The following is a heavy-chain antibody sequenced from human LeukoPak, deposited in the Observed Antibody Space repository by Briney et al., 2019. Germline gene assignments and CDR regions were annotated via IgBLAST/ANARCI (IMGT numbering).Heavy chain of an antibody. D-gene: IGHD3-3*01. J-gene: IGHJ4*02. Sequence: PSETLSLTCTVSGGSISSYYWSWIRQPAGKGLEWIGEINHSGSTNYNPSLKSRVTISVDTSKNQFSLKLSSVTAADTAVYYCARARYDFWSGYFDYWGQGTLVTVSS. CDR1: GGSISSYY. CDR2: INHSGST. CDR3: ARARYDFWSGYFDY. V-gene: IGHV4-34*01.